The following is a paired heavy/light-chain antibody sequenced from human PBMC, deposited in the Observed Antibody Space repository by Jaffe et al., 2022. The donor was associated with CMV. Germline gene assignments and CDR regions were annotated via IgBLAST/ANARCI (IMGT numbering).Light chain of an antibody. CDR3: CSYAGDSTFYV. Sequence: QSALTQPASVSGSPGQSITISCTGTSSDVGSYYLVSWYQQHTGKAPNLIIYEVTKRPSGVSDRFSASKSGNTASLTISGLQAEDEADYYCCSYAGDSTFYVFGSGTKVVVL. J-gene: IGLJ1*01. CDR1: SSDVGSYYL. CDR2: EVT. V-gene: IGLV2-23*02.
Heavy chain of an antibody. V-gene: IGHV4-39*01. Sequence: QLLLQESGPVPVMPSETLSLTCTVSSGPISSYTHHWGWVRQPPGKGLEWIANIYYSGSTYYNPSLKSRVSISVDTAKNQFSLKLTSVTAADTAVYFCAKLKAGDHYFDYWGQGTLVTLSS. J-gene: IGHJ4*02. CDR3: AKLKAGDHYFDY. D-gene: IGHD6-13*01. CDR1: SGPISSYTHH. CDR2: IYYSGST.